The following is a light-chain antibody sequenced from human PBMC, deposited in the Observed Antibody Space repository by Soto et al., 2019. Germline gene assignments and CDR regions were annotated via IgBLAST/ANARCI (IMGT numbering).Light chain of an antibody. CDR3: QQYSTYTPRT. V-gene: IGKV3-11*01. CDR2: DAS. Sequence: EFVLTQSPATLSLSPGERATLSCRASQSVSSYLAWYQQKPGQAPRLLIYDASNRATGIPARFSGTGSGTDFTLTINNLEPEDFATYYCQQYSTYTPRTFGQGTKVDIK. J-gene: IGKJ1*01. CDR1: QSVSSY.